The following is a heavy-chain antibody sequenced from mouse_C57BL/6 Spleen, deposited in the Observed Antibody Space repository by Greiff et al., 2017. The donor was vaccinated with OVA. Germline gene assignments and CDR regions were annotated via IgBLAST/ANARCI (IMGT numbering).Heavy chain of an antibody. J-gene: IGHJ2*01. CDR1: GYTFTSYW. CDR2: IDPKSGGT. CDR3: ARSRPDYGNCVLYFDD. D-gene: IGHD2-1*01. Sequence: QVQLQQSGAELVKPGASVKLSCKASGYTFTSYWMHWVKQRPGRGLEWIGRIDPKSGGTKYNEKLKSKATLTVDTPASTAYRQLNRLTSEDSAVYYSARSRPDYGNCVLYFDDWGQGTTLTVSS. V-gene: IGHV1-72*01.